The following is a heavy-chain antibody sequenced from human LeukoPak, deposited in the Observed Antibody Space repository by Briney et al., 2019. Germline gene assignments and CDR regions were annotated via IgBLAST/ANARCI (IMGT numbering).Heavy chain of an antibody. J-gene: IGHJ4*02. CDR2: ISYDGSNK. Sequence: GGSLRLSCAASGFTFSSYGMHWVRQAPGKGLEWVAVISYDGSNKYYADSVKGRFTISRDNSKNTLYLQMNSLRAEDTAVYYCARSLPYYYDSSGYSEFDYWGQGTLVTVSS. V-gene: IGHV3-30*03. CDR3: ARSLPYYYDSSGYSEFDY. D-gene: IGHD3-22*01. CDR1: GFTFSSYG.